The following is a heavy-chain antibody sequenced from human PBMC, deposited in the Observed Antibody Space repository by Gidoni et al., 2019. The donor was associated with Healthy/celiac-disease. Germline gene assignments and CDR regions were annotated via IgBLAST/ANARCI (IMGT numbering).Heavy chain of an antibody. Sequence: QVQIQQGGAGLLKPSETLSLTCAVYGGSFSGYHWSWIRQPPGKGLECVGEINHSGRPNYNPSLKSRVTISVATAKNQFSRKLSSVTAADPAVYYCARGRVTTLQVVIDYWGQGTLVTVSS. J-gene: IGHJ4*02. V-gene: IGHV4-34*01. D-gene: IGHD2-21*01. CDR2: INHSGRP. CDR3: ARGRVTTLQVVIDY. CDR1: GGSFSGYH.